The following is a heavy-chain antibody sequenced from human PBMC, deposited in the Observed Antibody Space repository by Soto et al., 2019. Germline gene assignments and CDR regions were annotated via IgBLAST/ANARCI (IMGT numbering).Heavy chain of an antibody. V-gene: IGHV3-23*01. CDR1: GFTFSSYA. J-gene: IGHJ3*02. Sequence: PGGSLRLSCAASGFTFSSYAMSWVRQAPGKGLEWVSAISGSGGSTYYADSVKGRFTISRDNSKNTLYLQMNSLRAEDTAVYYCAKGWKYYYDSSGYYEDDAFDIWGQGTMVTVSS. CDR3: AKGWKYYYDSSGYYEDDAFDI. D-gene: IGHD3-22*01. CDR2: ISGSGGST.